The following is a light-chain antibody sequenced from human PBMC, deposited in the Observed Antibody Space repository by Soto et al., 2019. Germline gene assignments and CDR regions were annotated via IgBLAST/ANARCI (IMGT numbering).Light chain of an antibody. CDR2: SNN. Sequence: QSALTQPPSASGTPGQRVTISCSGSSSNIGSNYVYWYQQLPGTAPKLPIYSNNQRPSGVPDRFSGSKSDTSASLAISGLRSEDEADYYCAAWDDSLSGQGVFGGGTKVTVL. V-gene: IGLV1-47*02. J-gene: IGLJ2*01. CDR1: SSNIGSNY. CDR3: AAWDDSLSGQGV.